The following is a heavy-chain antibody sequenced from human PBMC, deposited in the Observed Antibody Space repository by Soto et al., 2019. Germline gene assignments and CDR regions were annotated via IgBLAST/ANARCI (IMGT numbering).Heavy chain of an antibody. V-gene: IGHV3-23*01. Sequence: EVQLLEAGGGLVQPGGSLRLSCAASGFSFRNYGMSWVRQAPGKGLEWLSAIIGNGDTAYYADSVRGRFTISRDNSKNTLYLQLNDLGAEDTAIYYCAKDYDYGDSLPFDYWGQGTLVTVPS. CDR2: IIGNGDTA. CDR3: AKDYDYGDSLPFDY. J-gene: IGHJ4*02. CDR1: GFSFRNYG. D-gene: IGHD4-17*01.